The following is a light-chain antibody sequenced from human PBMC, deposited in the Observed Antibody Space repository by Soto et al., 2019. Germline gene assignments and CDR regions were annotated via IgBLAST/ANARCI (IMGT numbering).Light chain of an antibody. J-gene: IGKJ1*01. Sequence: IVWTQSPENNSLSTGERATLSCRAIQSVSSSYLVWHQQKPGQAPRLLIYDASNRATGIPARFSGSGSGTDFTLTISSLEPEDFAVYYCHQRSNFPPWTFGHGTKVDIK. V-gene: IGKV3D-20*02. CDR2: DAS. CDR1: QSVSSSY. CDR3: HQRSNFPPWT.